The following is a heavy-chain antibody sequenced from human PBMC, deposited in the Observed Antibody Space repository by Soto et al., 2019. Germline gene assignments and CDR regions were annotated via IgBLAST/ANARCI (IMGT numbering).Heavy chain of an antibody. Sequence: GSVKVSFKTSGYPFTGYYMHFVRQAPGQGLEWMGWINPNSGGTNYAQKFQGRVTMTRDTSISTAYMELSRLRSDDTAVYYCAKGFYYISYYYGMDVWGQGTTVTVSS. CDR3: AKGFYYISYYYGMDV. D-gene: IGHD3-22*01. CDR1: GYPFTGYY. CDR2: INPNSGGT. J-gene: IGHJ6*02. V-gene: IGHV1-2*02.